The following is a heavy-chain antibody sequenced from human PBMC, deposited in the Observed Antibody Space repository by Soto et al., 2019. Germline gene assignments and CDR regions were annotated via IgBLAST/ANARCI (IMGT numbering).Heavy chain of an antibody. CDR1: GFTFSSYS. D-gene: IGHD3-3*01. Sequence: EVQLVESGGGLVQPGGSLRLSCAASGFTFSSYSMNWVRQAPGKGLEWVSSISSSSSYIYYADSVKGRFTISRDNAKNSLYLQMNSLRAEDTAVYYCARERQYDFWSGPDAFDIWGQGTMVTVSS. J-gene: IGHJ3*02. V-gene: IGHV3-21*01. CDR2: ISSSSSYI. CDR3: ARERQYDFWSGPDAFDI.